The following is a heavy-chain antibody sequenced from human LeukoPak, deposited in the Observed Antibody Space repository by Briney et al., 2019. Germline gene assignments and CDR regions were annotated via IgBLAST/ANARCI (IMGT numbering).Heavy chain of an antibody. CDR1: GFTFSSYG. Sequence: PGRSLRFSCAASGFTFSSYGMHWVRQAPGKGLEWVAVIWYDGSNKYYADSVKGRFTISRDNSKNTLYLQMNSLRAEDTAVYYCARAWGWLRGEGYYFDYWGQGTLVTVSS. J-gene: IGHJ4*02. V-gene: IGHV3-33*08. CDR3: ARAWGWLRGEGYYFDY. D-gene: IGHD5-12*01. CDR2: IWYDGSNK.